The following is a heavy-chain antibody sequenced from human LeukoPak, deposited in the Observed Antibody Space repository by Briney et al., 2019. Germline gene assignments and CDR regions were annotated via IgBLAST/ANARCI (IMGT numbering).Heavy chain of an antibody. CDR3: ARDHEEYCSGGSCYKGGNWFDP. Sequence: SETLSLTCTVSGGSISSSSYYWSWIRQPPGKGLEWIGYIYYSGSTYYNPSLKSRVTISVDTSKNQFSLKLSSVTAADTAVYYCARDHEEYCSGGSCYKGGNWFDPWGQGTLVTVSS. CDR2: IYYSGST. V-gene: IGHV4-30-4*08. D-gene: IGHD2-15*01. J-gene: IGHJ5*02. CDR1: GGSISSSSYY.